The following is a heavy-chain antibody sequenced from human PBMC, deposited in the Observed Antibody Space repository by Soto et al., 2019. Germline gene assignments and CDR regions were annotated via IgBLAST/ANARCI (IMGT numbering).Heavy chain of an antibody. Sequence: QVQLQQWGAGLLKPSETLSLTCAVYGGSFSGYYWSWIRQPPGKGLEWIGEINHSGSTNYNPSLKSRVTISVDTSKNQFSLKLSSVTAADTAVYYCARAHGVGATTDYWGQGTLVTVSS. CDR3: ARAHGVGATTDY. CDR2: INHSGST. J-gene: IGHJ4*02. CDR1: GGSFSGYY. D-gene: IGHD1-26*01. V-gene: IGHV4-34*01.